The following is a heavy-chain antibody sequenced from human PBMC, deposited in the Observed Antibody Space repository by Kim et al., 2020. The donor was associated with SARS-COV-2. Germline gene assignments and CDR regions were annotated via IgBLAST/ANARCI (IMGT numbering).Heavy chain of an antibody. V-gene: IGHV1-18*01. J-gene: IGHJ5*02. CDR2: ISAYNGNT. Sequence: ASVKVSCKASGYTFTSYGISWVRQAPGQGLEWMGWISAYNGNTNYAQKLQGRVTMTTDTSTSTAYMELRSLRSDDTAVYYCAREACGGDRYSSWFDPWGQGTLVTVSS. CDR1: GYTFTSYG. CDR3: AREACGGDRYSSWFDP. D-gene: IGHD2-21*02.